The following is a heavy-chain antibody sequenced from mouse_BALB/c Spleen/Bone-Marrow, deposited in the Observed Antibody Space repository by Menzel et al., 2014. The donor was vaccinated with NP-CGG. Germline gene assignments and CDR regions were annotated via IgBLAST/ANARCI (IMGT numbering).Heavy chain of an antibody. CDR1: GYTFTNSW. J-gene: IGHJ2*01. Sequence: QVQLQQSGSVLVRPGASVKLSCKASGYTFTNSWMHWAKQRPGQGLEWIGEIHPNSGSTNYNEKFEGKATLTVDTSSTTAYVDLSSLTSEDSAVYYCARHHRYAYYFDYWGQGTALTVSS. D-gene: IGHD2-14*01. V-gene: IGHV1S130*01. CDR2: IHPNSGST. CDR3: ARHHRYAYYFDY.